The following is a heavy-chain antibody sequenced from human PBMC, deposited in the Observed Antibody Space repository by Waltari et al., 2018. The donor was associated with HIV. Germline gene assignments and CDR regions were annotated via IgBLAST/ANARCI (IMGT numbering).Heavy chain of an antibody. CDR2: INHSGST. V-gene: IGHV4-34*01. Sequence: QVQLQQWGAGLLKPSEPLALTCAVYGGSFRGYYWSWIRHPPGKGLEWIGEINHSGSTNYNPSLKSRVTISVDTSKNQFSLKLSSVTAADTAVYYCARSYSSGYYYYDYWGQGTLVTVSS. CDR3: ARSYSSGYYYYDY. J-gene: IGHJ4*02. D-gene: IGHD3-22*01. CDR1: GGSFRGYY.